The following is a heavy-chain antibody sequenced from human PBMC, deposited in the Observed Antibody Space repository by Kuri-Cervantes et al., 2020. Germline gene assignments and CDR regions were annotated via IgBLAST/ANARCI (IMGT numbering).Heavy chain of an antibody. Sequence: SLKISCAASGFTFDDYAMHWVRQAPGKGLEWVSGISWNSGGIGYADSVKGRFTISRDNAKNSLYLQMNSLRAEDTAVYYCARGGCSGGSCYSGAFDIWGQGTMVTVSS. CDR1: GFTFDDYA. CDR3: ARGGCSGGSCYSGAFDI. V-gene: IGHV3-9*01. D-gene: IGHD2-15*01. J-gene: IGHJ3*02. CDR2: ISWNSGGI.